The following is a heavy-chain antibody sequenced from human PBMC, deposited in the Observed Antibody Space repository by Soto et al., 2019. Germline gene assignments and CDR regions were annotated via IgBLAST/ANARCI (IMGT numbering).Heavy chain of an antibody. Sequence: ASVKVSCKASGGTFSSYAISWVRQAPGQGLGWMGGIIPIFGTANYAQKFQGRVTITADESTSTAYMELSSLRSEDTAVYYCARDQGWKQLVFDYWGQGTLVTVSS. CDR2: IIPIFGTA. J-gene: IGHJ4*02. CDR3: ARDQGWKQLVFDY. V-gene: IGHV1-69*13. CDR1: GGTFSSYA. D-gene: IGHD6-13*01.